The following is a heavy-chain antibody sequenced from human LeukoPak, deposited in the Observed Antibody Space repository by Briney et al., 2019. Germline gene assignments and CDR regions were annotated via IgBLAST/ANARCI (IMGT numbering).Heavy chain of an antibody. Sequence: NPGGSLRLSCAASGFTFSSYAMSWVRQAPGKGLEWVSSISSTGTYINYADSVKGRFTISRDNAKNSLYLQMNSLRAEDTAVYYCARDWGVQLARGFDYWGQGTLVTVSS. CDR1: GFTFSSYA. D-gene: IGHD3-16*01. V-gene: IGHV3-21*01. J-gene: IGHJ4*02. CDR3: ARDWGVQLARGFDY. CDR2: ISSTGTYI.